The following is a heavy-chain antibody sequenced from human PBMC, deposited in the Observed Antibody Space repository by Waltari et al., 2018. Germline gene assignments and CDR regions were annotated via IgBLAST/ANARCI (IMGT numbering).Heavy chain of an antibody. CDR2: IYYSGST. D-gene: IGHD5-12*01. J-gene: IGHJ4*02. CDR1: GGSISSYY. Sequence: QVQLQESGPGLVKPSETLSLTCTVSGGSISSYYWSWIRQPPGKGLEWIGYIYYSGSTNYNPSLKSRVTISVDTSKNQFSLKLSSVTAADTAVYYCARVSGRLGACFDYWGQGTLVTVSS. V-gene: IGHV4-59*01. CDR3: ARVSGRLGACFDY.